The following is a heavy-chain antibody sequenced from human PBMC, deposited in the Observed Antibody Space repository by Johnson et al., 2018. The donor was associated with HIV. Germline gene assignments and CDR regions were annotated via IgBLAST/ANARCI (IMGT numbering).Heavy chain of an antibody. J-gene: IGHJ3*02. Sequence: VHLVESGGGLVQPGGSLRLSCAASGFTVSGYYMTWVRQAPGKGLEWVSGINWNGGRTGYVDSMKGRFTISRDNAKNSLYLQMNSLRAEDTAVYYCARLGFYNWNGGGALDIWGQGTMVTVSS. CDR1: GFTVSGYY. CDR3: ARLGFYNWNGGGALDI. D-gene: IGHD1-20*01. V-gene: IGHV3-20*04. CDR2: INWNGGRT.